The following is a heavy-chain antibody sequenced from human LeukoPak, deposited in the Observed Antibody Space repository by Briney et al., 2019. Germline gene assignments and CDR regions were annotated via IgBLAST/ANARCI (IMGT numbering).Heavy chain of an antibody. D-gene: IGHD3-22*01. V-gene: IGHV4-59*02. CDR3: AREGDSSGFFDY. CDR1: GDSVASYY. CDR2: IFYGGDI. Sequence: SETLSLTCTVSGDSVASYYWSWIRQPPGKSLEWIGYIFYGGDINYNPSLKSRVTISVDTSKNQFSLKLSSVTAADTAVYYCAREGDSSGFFDYWGQGTLVTVSS. J-gene: IGHJ4*02.